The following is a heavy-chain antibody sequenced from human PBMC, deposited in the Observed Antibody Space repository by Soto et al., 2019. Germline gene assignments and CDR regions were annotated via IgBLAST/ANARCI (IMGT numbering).Heavy chain of an antibody. V-gene: IGHV3-11*01. CDR2: ISSSGSTI. D-gene: IGHD6-6*01. J-gene: IGHJ3*02. CDR1: GFTFSDYY. CDR3: ARDLGSSAYDAFDI. Sequence: GGSLRLSCAASGFTFSDYYMSWIRQAPGKGLEWVSYISSSGSTIYYADSVKGRFTISRDNAKNSLYLQMNSLRAEDTAVYYCARDLGSSAYDAFDIWGQGTMVTVSS.